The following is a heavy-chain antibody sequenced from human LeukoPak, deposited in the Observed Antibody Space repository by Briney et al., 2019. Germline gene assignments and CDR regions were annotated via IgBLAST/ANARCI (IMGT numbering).Heavy chain of an antibody. CDR2: IKADGSQT. CDR3: VRDYPVVNPY. D-gene: IGHD3-22*01. Sequence: GGSLPLSCPASGFTFTTYWMTWVRQPPGKGLEWVATIKADGSQTKYAGSFLGRLIVSRHNSMHSLFVQTNSLRVKDTAGYYCVRDYPVVNPYWGQGTRVTVSS. V-gene: IGHV3-7*01. CDR1: GFTFTTYW. J-gene: IGHJ4*02.